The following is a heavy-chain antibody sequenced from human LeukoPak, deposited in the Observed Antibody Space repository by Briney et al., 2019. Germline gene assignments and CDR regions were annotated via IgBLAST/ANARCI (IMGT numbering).Heavy chain of an antibody. D-gene: IGHD3-22*01. CDR1: GGTFSSYA. Sequence: ASVKVSCKASGGTFSSYAISWVRQAPGQGLEWMGGIIPIFGTANYAQKFQGRVTITADESTSTAYIELSSLRSEDTAVYYCAIQYYYDSSGYLGYFDYWGQGTLVTVSS. CDR3: AIQYYYDSSGYLGYFDY. CDR2: IIPIFGTA. V-gene: IGHV1-69*13. J-gene: IGHJ4*02.